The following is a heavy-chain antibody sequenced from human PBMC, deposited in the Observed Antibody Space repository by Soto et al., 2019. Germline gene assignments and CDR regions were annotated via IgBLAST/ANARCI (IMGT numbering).Heavy chain of an antibody. D-gene: IGHD2-21*02. Sequence: QVQLVESGGGVVQPGRSLRLSCAASGFTFSSYAVHWVRLAPGKGLEWVAVISYDGTNKYYADSVKGRFTISRDNSKNTLYLQMNSLRPEDTAVYYCARGYGGNSASFDIWGQGTMVTVSS. V-gene: IGHV3-30-3*01. CDR2: ISYDGTNK. CDR3: ARGYGGNSASFDI. CDR1: GFTFSSYA. J-gene: IGHJ3*02.